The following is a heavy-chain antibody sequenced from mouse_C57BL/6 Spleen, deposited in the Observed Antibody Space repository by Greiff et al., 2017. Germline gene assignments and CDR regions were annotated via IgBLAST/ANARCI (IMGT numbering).Heavy chain of an antibody. Sequence: EVKLMESGGGLVQPGGSLSLSCAASGFTFTDYYMSWVRQPPGKALEWLGFIRNKANGYTTVYSESVKGRFTISRDNYQSILYLQMNAMSAEDSATYYCARYTYYAMDYWGQGTSVTVSS. CDR3: ARYTYYAMDY. CDR1: GFTFTDYY. V-gene: IGHV7-3*01. CDR2: IRNKANGYTT. J-gene: IGHJ4*01.